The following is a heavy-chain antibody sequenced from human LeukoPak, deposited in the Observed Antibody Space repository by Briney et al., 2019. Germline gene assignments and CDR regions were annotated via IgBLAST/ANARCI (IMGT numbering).Heavy chain of an antibody. V-gene: IGHV3-7*05. CDR2: IKKDGSEK. J-gene: IGHJ6*02. D-gene: IGHD4-17*01. CDR3: ARNFYGPYYYYGMDV. CDR1: GFTFSSYW. Sequence: GGSLRLSCAASGFTFSSYWTSWVRQAPGKGLEWVASIKKDGSEKYYVDSVKGRFTISRDNAKNSLWLQMNSLRAEDTAVYYCARNFYGPYYYYGMDVWGQGTTVTVSS.